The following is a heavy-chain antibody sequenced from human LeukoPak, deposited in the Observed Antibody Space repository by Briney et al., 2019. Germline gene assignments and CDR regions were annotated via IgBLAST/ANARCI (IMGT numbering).Heavy chain of an antibody. Sequence: PGGSLRLSCAASGFTFSSYSMNWVRQAPGKGLEWVSSISSSSSYIYYADSVKGRFTISRDNAKNSLYLQMNSLRAEDTAVYYCAGGSVGIVTTGLGYYMDVWGKGTTVTVSS. J-gene: IGHJ6*03. CDR1: GFTFSSYS. CDR2: ISSSSSYI. CDR3: AGGSVGIVTTGLGYYMDV. D-gene: IGHD4-11*01. V-gene: IGHV3-21*01.